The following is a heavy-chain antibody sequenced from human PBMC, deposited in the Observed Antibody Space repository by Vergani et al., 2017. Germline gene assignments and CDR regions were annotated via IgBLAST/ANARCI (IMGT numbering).Heavy chain of an antibody. Sequence: QVHLLQSGAEVKKPGSSVKVSSKAPGYIFTGYYMHWVRQAPGQGLEWMGWINPNSGGTNYAQKFQGRVTMTRDTSISTAYMELSRLRSDDTAVYYCARYCSGGSYYCYWGQGTQVTVSS. J-gene: IGHJ4*02. D-gene: IGHD2-15*01. V-gene: IGHV1-2*02. CDR1: GYIFTGYY. CDR2: INPNSGGT. CDR3: ARYCSGGSYYCY.